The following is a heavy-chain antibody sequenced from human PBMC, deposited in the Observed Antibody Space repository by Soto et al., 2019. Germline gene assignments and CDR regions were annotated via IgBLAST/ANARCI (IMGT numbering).Heavy chain of an antibody. J-gene: IGHJ5*02. CDR3: TTGYSSGWFDP. Sequence: SVSNAWMNWVHQAPGKGLEWVGRIKSKTDGGTTDYAAPVKGRFTISRDDSKNTLYLQMNSLKTEDTAVYYCTTGYSSGWFDPWGQGTLVTVSS. D-gene: IGHD6-19*01. V-gene: IGHV3-15*07. CDR2: IKSKTDGGTT. CDR1: SVSNAW.